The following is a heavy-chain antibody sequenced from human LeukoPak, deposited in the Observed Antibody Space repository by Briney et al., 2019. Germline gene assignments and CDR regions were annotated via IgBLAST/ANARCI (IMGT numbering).Heavy chain of an antibody. CDR1: GGSFSGYS. Sequence: SETLSLTCAVYGGSFSGYSWSWIRQPPGKGLEWIGYIYHSGSTYYNPSLKSRVTISVDRSKNQFSLKLSSVTAADTAVYYCARDRIAVAGTARYYYGMDVWGQGTTVTVSS. J-gene: IGHJ6*02. D-gene: IGHD6-19*01. CDR2: IYHSGST. CDR3: ARDRIAVAGTARYYYGMDV. V-gene: IGHV4-30-2*01.